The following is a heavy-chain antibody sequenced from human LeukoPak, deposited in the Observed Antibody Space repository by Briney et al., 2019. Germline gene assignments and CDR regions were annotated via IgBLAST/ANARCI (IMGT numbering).Heavy chain of an antibody. D-gene: IGHD2-2*02. J-gene: IGHJ1*01. Sequence: ASVKVSCKASGYTFTGYYMHWVRQAPGQGLEWMGWINPNSGGTNYAQKFQGWVTMTRDTSISTAYMELSSLRSEDTAVYYCASGDVRLGYCSSTSCYTRYFQHWGQGTLVTVSS. CDR3: ASGDVRLGYCSSTSCYTRYFQH. V-gene: IGHV1-2*04. CDR1: GYTFTGYY. CDR2: INPNSGGT.